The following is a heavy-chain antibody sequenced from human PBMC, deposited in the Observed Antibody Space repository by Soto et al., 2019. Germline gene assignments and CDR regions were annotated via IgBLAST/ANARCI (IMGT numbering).Heavy chain of an antibody. CDR3: AKDRTRRTSGYCVDY. CDR1: GFTFSTYA. D-gene: IGHD5-18*01. Sequence: EVQLLESGGKLVQPGGSLTLSCAASGFTFSTYAMAWVRQAPGKGLEWVSGVSASGMNTDYADPVKGRFDISRDNSKNTVSLHMNSLRNEDTVLYYCAKDRTRRTSGYCVDYWGQGTPVTGSS. CDR2: VSASGMNT. V-gene: IGHV3-23*01. J-gene: IGHJ1*01.